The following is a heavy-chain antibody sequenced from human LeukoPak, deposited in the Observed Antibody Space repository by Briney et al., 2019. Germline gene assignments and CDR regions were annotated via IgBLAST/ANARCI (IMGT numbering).Heavy chain of an antibody. V-gene: IGHV4-39*07. D-gene: IGHD1-26*01. CDR1: GGSISSSSYY. Sequence: PSETLSLTCTVSGGSISSSSYYWGWIRQPPGKGLEWIGTIYYSGSTDYNPSLKSRVTISVDTSKNQFSLKLSSVTAADTAVYYCARTGIVGAKMGRRFDYWGQGTLVTVSS. CDR3: ARTGIVGAKMGRRFDY. CDR2: IYYSGST. J-gene: IGHJ4*02.